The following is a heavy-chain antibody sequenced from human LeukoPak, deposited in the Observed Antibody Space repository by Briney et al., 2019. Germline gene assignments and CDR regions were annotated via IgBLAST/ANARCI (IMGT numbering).Heavy chain of an antibody. V-gene: IGHV4-61*02. Sequence: PSQTLSLTCTVSGDSINNGSYYWTWIRQPAGKSLEWIGRVYSRGSPNYNSSLKSRVTISVDKSKNQFSLKLSSVTAADTAVYYCARGRRYCSGGSCNWFDPWGQGTLVTVSS. J-gene: IGHJ5*02. D-gene: IGHD2-15*01. CDR1: GDSINNGSYY. CDR2: VYSRGSP. CDR3: ARGRRYCSGGSCNWFDP.